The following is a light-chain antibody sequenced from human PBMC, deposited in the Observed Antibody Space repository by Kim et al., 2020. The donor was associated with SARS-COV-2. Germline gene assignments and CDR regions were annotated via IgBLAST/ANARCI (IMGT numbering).Light chain of an antibody. CDR1: SLRSYD. Sequence: ALGQTVRITCQGDSLRSYDASWYQQKPGQAHVLVIYGKNNRPSGIPDRFSGSSSGNTASLTITGAQAEDEADYYCNSRDSSGNHVVFGGGTQLTVL. CDR2: GKN. V-gene: IGLV3-19*01. J-gene: IGLJ2*01. CDR3: NSRDSSGNHVV.